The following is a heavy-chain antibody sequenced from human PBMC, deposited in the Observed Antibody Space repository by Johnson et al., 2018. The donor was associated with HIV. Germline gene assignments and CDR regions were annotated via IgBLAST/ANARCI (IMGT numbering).Heavy chain of an antibody. CDR1: GFTFSSYG. CDR2: ISYDGSNK. V-gene: IGHV3-30*03. J-gene: IGHJ3*02. Sequence: VQLVESWGGVVQPGRSLRLSCAASGFTFSSYGMHWVRQAPGKGLEWVAVISYDGSNKYYADSVKGRFTISRDNSKNTLYLQMNSLRAEDTAVYYCARDNSRSWFDYDAFDIWGQGTMVTVSS. D-gene: IGHD6-13*01. CDR3: ARDNSRSWFDYDAFDI.